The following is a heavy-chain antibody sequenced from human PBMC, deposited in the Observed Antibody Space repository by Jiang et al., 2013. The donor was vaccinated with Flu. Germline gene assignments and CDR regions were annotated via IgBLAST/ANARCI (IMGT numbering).Heavy chain of an antibody. CDR2: INHSGST. V-gene: IGHV4-34*01. CDR1: GGSFSGYY. CDR3: ARGPKENSSAGY. J-gene: IGHJ4*02. D-gene: IGHD3-22*01. Sequence: GSGLVKPSETLSLTCAVYGGSFSGYYWSWIRQPPGKGLEWIGEINHSGSTNYNPSLKSRVTISVDTSKNQFSLKLSSVTAADTAVYYCARGPKENSSAGYWGQGTLVTVSS.